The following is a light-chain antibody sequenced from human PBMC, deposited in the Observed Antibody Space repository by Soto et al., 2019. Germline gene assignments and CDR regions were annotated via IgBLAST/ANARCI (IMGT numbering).Light chain of an antibody. J-gene: IGKJ1*01. CDR1: QSVSSY. CDR3: QQYGNSPWT. CDR2: GAS. V-gene: IGKV3-20*01. Sequence: EIVLTQSPATLSLSPGERATLSCRASQSVSSYLAWYQQKPGQAPRLLIYGASSRATGIPDRFSGSGSGTDFTLTISRLGPEDFAVYYCQQYGNSPWTFGQGTKVDIK.